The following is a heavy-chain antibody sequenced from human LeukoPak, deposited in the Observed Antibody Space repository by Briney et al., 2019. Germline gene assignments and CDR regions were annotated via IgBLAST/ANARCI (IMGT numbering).Heavy chain of an antibody. V-gene: IGHV3-21*01. Sequence: GGSLRLSCAASGLTFSSYGMSWVRQAPGRGLEWVSSISTSSSYIYYTDSVKGRFTISRDNAKKSLYLQMNSLRAEDTAVYYCARVHPGSSLLIGEMDSWGQGTLVTVSS. CDR1: GLTFSSYG. D-gene: IGHD6-13*01. CDR3: ARVHPGSSLLIGEMDS. J-gene: IGHJ5*02. CDR2: ISTSSSYI.